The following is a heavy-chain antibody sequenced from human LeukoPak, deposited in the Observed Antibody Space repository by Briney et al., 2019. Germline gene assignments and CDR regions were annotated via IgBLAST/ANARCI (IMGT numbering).Heavy chain of an antibody. CDR1: GGTFSSYA. CDR3: ARGDITMVRGVIIRYYYYGMDV. V-gene: IGHV1-69*13. J-gene: IGHJ6*02. D-gene: IGHD3-10*01. Sequence: SVKVSCKASGGTFSSYAISWVRQAPGQGLEWMGGIIPIFGTANYAQEFQGKVTITADESTSTAYMELSSLRSEDTAVYYCARGDITMVRGVIIRYYYYGMDVWGQGTTVTVSS. CDR2: IIPIFGTA.